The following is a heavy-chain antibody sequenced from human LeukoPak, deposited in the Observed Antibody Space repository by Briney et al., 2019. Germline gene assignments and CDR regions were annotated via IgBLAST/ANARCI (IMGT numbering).Heavy chain of an antibody. D-gene: IGHD1-14*01. V-gene: IGHV4-39*01. CDR3: ARARLPTTSFDY. J-gene: IGHJ4*02. CDR1: GGSISSSSYY. CDR2: IYYSGST. Sequence: PSETLSLTCTVSGGSISSSSYYWGWIRQPPGKGLEWIGSIYYSGSTYYNPSLKSRVTISVDTSKNQFSLKLSSVTAADTAVYYCARARLPTTSFDYWGQGTLVTVSS.